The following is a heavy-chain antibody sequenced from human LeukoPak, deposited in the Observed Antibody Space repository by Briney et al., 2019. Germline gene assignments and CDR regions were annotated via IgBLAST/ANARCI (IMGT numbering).Heavy chain of an antibody. CDR3: ARAFEVAAPYYFDY. D-gene: IGHD2-15*01. V-gene: IGHV3-21*01. CDR1: GFTFSSYS. CDR2: ISSSSYI. Sequence: PGGSLRLSCAASGFTFSSYSMSWVRQAPGKGLEWVSSISSSSYICYADSVKGRFTISRDNAKNSLYLQMNSLRAEDTAVYYCARAFEVAAPYYFDYWGQGTLVTVSS. J-gene: IGHJ4*02.